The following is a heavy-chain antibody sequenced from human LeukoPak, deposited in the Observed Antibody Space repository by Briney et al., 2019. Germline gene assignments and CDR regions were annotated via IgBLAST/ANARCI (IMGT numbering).Heavy chain of an antibody. Sequence: SVKVSCKASGYTFTSYGISWVRQAPGQGLEWMGWISDYNCNTNYAQKLQGRVTMTTDTSTSTAYMELRSLRSDDTAVYYCARASYCSSTSCYFTKYNWFDPWGQGTLVTVSS. V-gene: IGHV1-18*01. J-gene: IGHJ5*02. CDR1: GYTFTSYG. CDR2: ISDYNCNT. D-gene: IGHD2-2*01. CDR3: ARASYCSSTSCYFTKYNWFDP.